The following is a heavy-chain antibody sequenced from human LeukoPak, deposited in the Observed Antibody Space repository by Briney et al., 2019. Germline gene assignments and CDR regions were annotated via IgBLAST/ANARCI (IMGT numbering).Heavy chain of an antibody. D-gene: IGHD6-13*01. J-gene: IGHJ4*02. Sequence: GGSLRLSCEASGFTLSAYTIDWVRQAPGKGLEWVSCISSRADHIFYADSVRGRFTISRDNAKNTLYLQMNSLRAEDTAVYYCARGKQQLPSYWGQGTLVTVSS. CDR2: ISSRADHI. CDR1: GFTLSAYT. V-gene: IGHV3-21*01. CDR3: ARGKQQLPSY.